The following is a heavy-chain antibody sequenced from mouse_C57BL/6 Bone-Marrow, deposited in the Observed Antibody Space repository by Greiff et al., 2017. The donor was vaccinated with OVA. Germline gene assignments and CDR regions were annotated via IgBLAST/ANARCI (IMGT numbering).Heavy chain of an antibody. CDR2: IDPSDSYT. J-gene: IGHJ1*03. D-gene: IGHD2-1*01. Sequence: QVQLQQPGAELVMPGASVKLSCKASGYTFPSYWMHWVKQRPGQGLEWIGEIDPSDSYTNYNQKFKGKSTLTVDKSSSTAYMQLSSLTSEDSAVYYCARTHYGNYGWYFDVWGTGTTVTVSS. V-gene: IGHV1-69*01. CDR3: ARTHYGNYGWYFDV. CDR1: GYTFPSYW.